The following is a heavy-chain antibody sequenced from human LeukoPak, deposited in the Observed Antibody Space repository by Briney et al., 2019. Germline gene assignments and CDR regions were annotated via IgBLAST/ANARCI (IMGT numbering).Heavy chain of an antibody. D-gene: IGHD3-22*01. J-gene: IGHJ5*02. Sequence: PSETLSLTCAVYGGSFSGYYWSWIRQPPGKGLEWVSSISSSSSYIYYADSVKGRFTISRDNAKNSLYLQMNSLRAEDTAVYYCARARWRDTMIVVPHDPWGQGTLVTVSS. V-gene: IGHV3-21*01. CDR3: ARARWRDTMIVVPHDP. CDR1: GGSFSGYY. CDR2: ISSSSSYI.